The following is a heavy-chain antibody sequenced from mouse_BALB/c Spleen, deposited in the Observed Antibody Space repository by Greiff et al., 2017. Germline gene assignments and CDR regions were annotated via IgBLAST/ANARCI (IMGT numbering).Heavy chain of an antibody. CDR1: GFTFSSYG. J-gene: IGHJ1*01. D-gene: IGHD4-1*01. V-gene: IGHV5-6-3*01. CDR3: ARELGRDWYFDV. CDR2: INSNGGST. Sequence: EVKVEESGGGLVQPGGSLKLSCAASGFTFSSYGMSWVRQTPDKRLELVATINSNGGSTYYPDSVKGRFTISRDNAKNTLYLQMSSLKSEDTAMYYCARELGRDWYFDVWGAGTTVTVSS.